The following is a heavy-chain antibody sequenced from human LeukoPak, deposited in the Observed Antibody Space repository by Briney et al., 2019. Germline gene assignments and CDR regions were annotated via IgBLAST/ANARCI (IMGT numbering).Heavy chain of an antibody. CDR1: GFTFRNYA. CDR2: ISENGFLT. J-gene: IGHJ4*02. CDR3: AKAKPSLEWLPQFDY. D-gene: IGHD3-3*01. V-gene: IGHV3-23*01. Sequence: PGGSLRLSCAGSGFTFRNYAMSWVRQAPGKGLEWVSAISENGFLTIYADSVKGRFTISRDNSENTLYLQMNSLRAEDTAVYYCAKAKPSLEWLPQFDYWGQGTLVTASS.